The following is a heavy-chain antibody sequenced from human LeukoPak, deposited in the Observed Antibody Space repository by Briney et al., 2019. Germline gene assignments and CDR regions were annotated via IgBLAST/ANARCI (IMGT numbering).Heavy chain of an antibody. V-gene: IGHV4-39*07. D-gene: IGHD3-22*01. CDR3: ARAGWLREDTFDY. J-gene: IGHJ4*02. CDR2: IYYTGNT. Sequence: SETLSLTCSVSGDSITGYYWGWIRQPPGKGLEWIGNIYYTGNTYYNSSLKSRVTISLDTPKNQFSLKLSSVTAADTAVYYCARAGWLREDTFDYWGQGTLVTVSS. CDR1: GDSITGYY.